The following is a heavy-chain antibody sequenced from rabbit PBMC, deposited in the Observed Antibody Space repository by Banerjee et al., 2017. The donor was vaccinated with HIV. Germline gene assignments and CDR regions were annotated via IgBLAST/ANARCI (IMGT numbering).Heavy chain of an antibody. CDR1: GFSFSNSYW. D-gene: IGHD4-1*01. Sequence: QEQLEESGGGLVKPEGSLTLTCTSSGFSFSNSYWICWIRQAPGKGLEWIACIDAGSNGNTYYASWAKGRFTISKTSSTTVTLQMTSLTAADTATYFCARDLAGVIGWNFGLWGPGTLVTVS. CDR2: IDAGSNGNT. CDR3: ARDLAGVIGWNFGL. V-gene: IGHV1S45*01. J-gene: IGHJ6*01.